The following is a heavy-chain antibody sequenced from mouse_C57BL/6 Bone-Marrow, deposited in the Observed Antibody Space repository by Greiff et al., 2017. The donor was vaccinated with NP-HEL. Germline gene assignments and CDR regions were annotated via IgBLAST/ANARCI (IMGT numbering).Heavy chain of an antibody. V-gene: IGHV1-69*01. Sequence: QVQLQQPGAELVMPGASVKLSCKASGYTFTSYWMHWVKQRPGQGLEWIGEIDPSDSYTNYNQKFKGKSTLTVDKSSSTANMQLSSLTSEDSAVYYCARAYYGNSYWYFDVWGTGTTVTVSS. J-gene: IGHJ1*03. CDR2: IDPSDSYT. D-gene: IGHD2-10*01. CDR3: ARAYYGNSYWYFDV. CDR1: GYTFTSYW.